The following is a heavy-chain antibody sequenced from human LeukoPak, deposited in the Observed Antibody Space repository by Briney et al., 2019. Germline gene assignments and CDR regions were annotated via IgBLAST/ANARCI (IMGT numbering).Heavy chain of an antibody. CDR1: GASVRSGDYY. D-gene: IGHD2-15*01. Sequence: PSQTLSLTCTVSGASVRSGDYYWSWIRQPPGKGLEWIGYIYDSGSTYYNPSLKSRITISVDTSENRFSLKLSSVTATDTAVYYCARDCSGGSCYGAFDIWGQGTMVTVSS. CDR2: IYDSGST. CDR3: ARDCSGGSCYGAFDI. J-gene: IGHJ3*02. V-gene: IGHV4-30-4*01.